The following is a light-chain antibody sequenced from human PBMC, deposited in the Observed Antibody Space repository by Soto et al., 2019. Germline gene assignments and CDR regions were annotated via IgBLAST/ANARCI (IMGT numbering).Light chain of an antibody. CDR3: QQYVT. Sequence: EIVLTQSPGTLSLSPGERATLSCRASQSVSSSYLAWYQQKPGQAPRLLIYGASSRATGIPDRFSGSGSGTDFTFTISRLEPEDFAVYYCQQYVTFGQGTKVEIK. V-gene: IGKV3-20*01. J-gene: IGKJ1*01. CDR1: QSVSSSY. CDR2: GAS.